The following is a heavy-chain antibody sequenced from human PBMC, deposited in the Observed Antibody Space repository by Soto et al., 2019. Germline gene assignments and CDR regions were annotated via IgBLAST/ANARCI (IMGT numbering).Heavy chain of an antibody. D-gene: IGHD3-10*01. V-gene: IGHV1-46*01. CDR2: INPSGGST. CDR1: GYTFTSYY. Sequence: QVQLVQSGAEVKKPGASVKVSCKASGYTFTSYYMHWVRQAPGQGLEWMGIINPSGGSTSYAQKFQGRVTMTRDTSTRTIYMELSSLRSNDTAVYYCARGTYYYGSWSYYPGYWGQETLVTASS. CDR3: ARGTYYYGSWSYYPGY. J-gene: IGHJ4*02.